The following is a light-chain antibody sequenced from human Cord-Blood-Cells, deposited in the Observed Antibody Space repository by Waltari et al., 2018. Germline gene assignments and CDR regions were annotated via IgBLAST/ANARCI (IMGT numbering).Light chain of an antibody. CDR1: QSISNY. Sequence: DIQMTQSPSSLSASVGDRVTITCPASQSISNYLKWYQKKQGKAPKLLIYAASSLPSGVPTRCSGGGSGKYFTLTISSQQPEDFATYYCQQSYRTPLTFGGGTKVEIK. V-gene: IGKV1-39*01. J-gene: IGKJ4*01. CDR3: QQSYRTPLT. CDR2: AAS.